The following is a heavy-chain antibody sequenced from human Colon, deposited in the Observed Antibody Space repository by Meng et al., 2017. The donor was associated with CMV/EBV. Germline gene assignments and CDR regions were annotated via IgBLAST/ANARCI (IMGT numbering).Heavy chain of an antibody. CDR1: GFTFSSYE. CDR3: TRDRFGMDV. V-gene: IGHV3-48*03. CDR2: ISAGGSSI. J-gene: IGHJ6*02. Sequence: GGSLRLSCAASGFTFSSYEMNWVRQTPGKGLEGISYISAGGSSIYYADSVKGRFTISRDNAKKSLYLQMNSLRDEDTAVYYCTRDRFGMDVWGQGTTVTVSS.